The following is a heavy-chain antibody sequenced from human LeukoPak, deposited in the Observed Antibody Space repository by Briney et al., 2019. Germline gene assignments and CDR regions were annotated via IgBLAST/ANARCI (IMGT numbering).Heavy chain of an antibody. V-gene: IGHV4-59*01. CDR1: GGSISSYY. CDR2: IYYSGST. Sequence: SSETLSLTCTVSGGSISSYYWSWIRQPPGKGLEWIGYIYYSGSTNYNPSLKSRVTISVDTSKNQFSLKLSSVTAADTAVYYCASVGGSYNYWGQGTLVTVSS. CDR3: ASVGGSYNY. J-gene: IGHJ4*02. D-gene: IGHD1-26*01.